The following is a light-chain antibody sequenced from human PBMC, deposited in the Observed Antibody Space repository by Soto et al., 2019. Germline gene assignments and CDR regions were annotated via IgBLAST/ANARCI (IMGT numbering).Light chain of an antibody. Sequence: DIQMTQSPSTLSASVGDRVTITCWAGQSIGSWLAWHQQKPGKAPKLLIYDATYLESGVPSRFSGSGSGTEFTLTISSLQPDDSATYYCQQYESHSETFGQGTKVDIK. J-gene: IGKJ1*01. CDR3: QQYESHSET. V-gene: IGKV1-5*01. CDR2: DAT. CDR1: QSIGSW.